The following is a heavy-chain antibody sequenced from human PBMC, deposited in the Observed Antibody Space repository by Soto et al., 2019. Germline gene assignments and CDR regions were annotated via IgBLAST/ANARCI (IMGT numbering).Heavy chain of an antibody. J-gene: IGHJ4*02. D-gene: IGHD6-13*01. Sequence: ASVKVSCKASGYTFTSYGISWVRQAPGQGLEWMGWISAYNGNTNYAQKLQGRVTMTTDKSTSTAYMELRSLRSDDTAVYYCARDVGSLVPDYYFDYWGQGTLVTVSS. CDR1: GYTFTSYG. CDR3: ARDVGSLVPDYYFDY. V-gene: IGHV1-18*01. CDR2: ISAYNGNT.